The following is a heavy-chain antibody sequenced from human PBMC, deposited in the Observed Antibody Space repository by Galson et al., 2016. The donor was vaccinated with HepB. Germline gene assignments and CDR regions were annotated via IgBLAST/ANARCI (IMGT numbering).Heavy chain of an antibody. D-gene: IGHD4-23*01. CDR3: ARADYGGNSPYDY. Sequence: SVKVSCKASGYTFNTYGMSWVRQAPGQGLEWMGWISAYDGDTNYAQKFRGRVTMTTDTSTNTAYMELRSLRSDDTAVYYCARADYGGNSPYDYWGQGTLVTVSS. CDR2: ISAYDGDT. J-gene: IGHJ4*02. CDR1: GYTFNTYG. V-gene: IGHV1-18*04.